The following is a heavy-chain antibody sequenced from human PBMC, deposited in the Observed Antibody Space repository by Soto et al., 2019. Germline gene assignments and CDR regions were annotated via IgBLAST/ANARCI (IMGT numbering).Heavy chain of an antibody. J-gene: IGHJ2*01. CDR1: GGSISREY. CDR2: IYYSGNT. V-gene: IGHV4-59*01. D-gene: IGHD2-21*01. CDR3: ARDGGDCYFLDRHFDL. Sequence: QVQLQESGPGLVKPSETLSLTCTVSGGSISREYWSWIRQPPGKGLEWIGYIYYSGNTNYNPYLKSRLTISIDTSKNHFHLRLTSVTAADTVVYYCARDGGDCYFLDRHFDLWGRVTLVTVSS.